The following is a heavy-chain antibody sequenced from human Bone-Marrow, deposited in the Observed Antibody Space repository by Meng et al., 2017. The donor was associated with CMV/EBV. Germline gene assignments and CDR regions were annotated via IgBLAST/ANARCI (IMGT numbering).Heavy chain of an antibody. CDR1: GGTFSSYA. Sequence: SVKVSCKASGGTFSSYAISWVRQAPGQGLEWMGGIIPILGIANYAQKFQGRVTITADKSTSTAYMELSSLRSEDTAVYYCARERKDSSGWYSYYGMDVWGQGTTVTVSS. D-gene: IGHD6-19*01. CDR2: IIPILGIA. CDR3: ARERKDSSGWYSYYGMDV. J-gene: IGHJ6*02. V-gene: IGHV1-69*10.